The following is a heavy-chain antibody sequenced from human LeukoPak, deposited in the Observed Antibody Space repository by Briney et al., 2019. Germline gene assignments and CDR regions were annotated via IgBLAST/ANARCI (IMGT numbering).Heavy chain of an antibody. CDR2: IYYSGST. V-gene: IGHV4-39*01. J-gene: IGHJ4*02. CDR3: ARLHFGSGNY. Sequence: PSETLSLTCIVSGGTISTYYWGWIRQPPGKGLEWIGSIYYSGSTYYNPSLKSRVTISVDTSKNQFSLKLSSVTAADTAVYYCARLHFGSGNYWGQGTLVTVSS. CDR1: GGTISTYY. D-gene: IGHD2-15*01.